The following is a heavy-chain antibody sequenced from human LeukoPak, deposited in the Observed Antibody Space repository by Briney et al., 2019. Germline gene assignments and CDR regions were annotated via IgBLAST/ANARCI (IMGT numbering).Heavy chain of an antibody. CDR2: IKQDGSEK. Sequence: GGSLRLFCAASGFTFSSYWMSWVRQAPGKGLVEVANIKQDGSEKHYVDSVEGRFTTSRDNSKNTLYLRMNSLRAEDTAVYYCASRLYGPTYGFYSGLSDVFDLWGQGTMVTVSS. CDR3: ASRLYGPTYGFYSGLSDVFDL. D-gene: IGHD3/OR15-3a*01. V-gene: IGHV3-7*03. CDR1: GFTFSSYW. J-gene: IGHJ3*01.